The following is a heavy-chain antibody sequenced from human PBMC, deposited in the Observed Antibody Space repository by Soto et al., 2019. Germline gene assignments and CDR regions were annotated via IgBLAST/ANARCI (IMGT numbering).Heavy chain of an antibody. CDR2: ISGSGGST. V-gene: IGHV3-23*01. CDR3: AKPLPEYQIWGSRWFDP. J-gene: IGHJ5*02. CDR1: TFSSYA. D-gene: IGHD7-27*01. Sequence: TFSSYAMSWVRQAPGKGLEWVSAISGSGGSTYYADSVKGRFTISRDNSKNTLYMQLKSVRAEDTAVYYCAKPLPEYQIWGSRWFDPWGQGTLVTVSS.